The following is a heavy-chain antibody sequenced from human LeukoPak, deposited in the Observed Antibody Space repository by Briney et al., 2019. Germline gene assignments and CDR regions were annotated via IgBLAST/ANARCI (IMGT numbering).Heavy chain of an antibody. D-gene: IGHD3-10*01. V-gene: IGHV3-48*03. Sequence: PGGSLRLSCAASGFTFSSYEMNWVRQAPGKGLEWVSYISSSGSTIYYADSVKGRFTISRDNSKNTLYLQMNSLRAEDTALYYCAKSKPYYYGSGSYYKNPFDYWGQGTLVTVSS. CDR3: AKSKPYYYGSGSYYKNPFDY. CDR1: GFTFSSYE. CDR2: ISSSGSTI. J-gene: IGHJ4*02.